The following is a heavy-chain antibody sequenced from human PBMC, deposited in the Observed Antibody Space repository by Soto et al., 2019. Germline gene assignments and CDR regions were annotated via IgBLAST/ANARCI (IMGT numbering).Heavy chain of an antibody. CDR1: GGSFSGYY. CDR3: AGGRGRQQLVMSYYYGMDV. CDR2: INHSGST. V-gene: IGHV4-34*01. Sequence: QVQLQQWGAGLLKPSETLSLTCAVYGGSFSGYYWSWIRQPPGKGLEWIGEINHSGSTNYNPSLKSRVTLSVDTSKNQFSLNLSSVTAADTAVYYCAGGRGRQQLVMSYYYGMDVWVLGTTVTVSS. J-gene: IGHJ6*02. D-gene: IGHD6-13*01.